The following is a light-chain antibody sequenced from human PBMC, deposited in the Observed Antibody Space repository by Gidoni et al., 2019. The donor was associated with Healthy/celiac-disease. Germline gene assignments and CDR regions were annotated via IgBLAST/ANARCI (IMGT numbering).Light chain of an antibody. J-gene: IGLJ3*02. CDR2: QDS. V-gene: IGLV3-1*01. CDR3: QAWVSSWV. CDR1: KLGDKY. Sequence: SYELTQPPSVSVSPGQTASITCSGDKLGDKYACWYQQKPGQSPVLVIYQDSKRPSGIPERFSGSNSGNTATLTISGTQAMDEADYYCQAWVSSWVFGGGTKLTVL.